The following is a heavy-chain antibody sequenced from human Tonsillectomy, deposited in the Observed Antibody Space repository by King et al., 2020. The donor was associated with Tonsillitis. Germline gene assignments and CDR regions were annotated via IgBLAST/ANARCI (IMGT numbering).Heavy chain of an antibody. CDR2: IYYSGTT. J-gene: IGHJ4*02. CDR1: VGSIRTGDFY. CDR3: ARGEGTTGGFDY. Sequence: QLQESSPGLVKPSQTLSLICSVSVGSIRTGDFYWSWIRQPPGKGLEWIGYIYYSGTTYDNPSLQGRFSMSVDASKNQFALKLRSVTAADTAVYYCARGEGTTGGFDYWGQGTLVTVSS. V-gene: IGHV4-30-4*01. D-gene: IGHD1-7*01.